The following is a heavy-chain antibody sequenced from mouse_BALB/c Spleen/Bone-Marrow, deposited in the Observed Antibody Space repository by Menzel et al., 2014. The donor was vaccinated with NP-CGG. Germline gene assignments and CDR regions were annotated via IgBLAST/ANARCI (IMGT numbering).Heavy chain of an antibody. D-gene: IGHD2-3*01. J-gene: IGHJ3*01. CDR1: GYTFTNYW. CDR2: IDPSTGYT. Sequence: VQLQQSGAELAKPRASVKMSCKASGYTFTNYWMHWAKQRPGQGLEWIGYIDPSTGYTEYNQKFKDKATLTADKSSSTAYMQLSSLTSEDSAVYYCARGGIYDGYSYWGQGTLVTVSA. V-gene: IGHV1-7*01. CDR3: ARGGIYDGYSY.